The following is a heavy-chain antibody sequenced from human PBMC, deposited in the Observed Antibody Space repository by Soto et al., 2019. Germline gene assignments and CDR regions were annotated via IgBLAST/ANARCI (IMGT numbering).Heavy chain of an antibody. D-gene: IGHD2-8*01. CDR1: EFTFSSYS. J-gene: IGHJ5*02. CDR3: ARGNVLMFSEPRWFDP. CDR2: ISSSSSTI. Sequence: RVSLRLSFAASEFTFSSYSMNWVRQAPGKGLEWVSYISSSSSTIYYADSVKGRFTISRDNAKNSLYLQMNSLRAEDTAVYYCARGNVLMFSEPRWFDPWGQGTLVTVSS. V-gene: IGHV3-48*01.